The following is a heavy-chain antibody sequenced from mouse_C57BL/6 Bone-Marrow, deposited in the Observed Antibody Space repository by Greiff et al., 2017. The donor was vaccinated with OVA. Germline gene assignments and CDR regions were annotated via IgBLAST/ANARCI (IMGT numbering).Heavy chain of an antibody. CDR2: ISSGSSTI. CDR3: ARSDYDYFDY. V-gene: IGHV5-17*01. J-gene: IGHJ2*01. CDR1: GFPFSDSG. D-gene: IGHD2-4*01. Sequence: DVMLVASGGGLVTPGWSLPLSCAASGFPFSDSGIHWVRPAPEKGLELVAYISSGSSTIYYADTVKGRFTISRDNAKNTLFLQMTSLRSEDTAMYYCARSDYDYFDYWGQGTTLTVSS.